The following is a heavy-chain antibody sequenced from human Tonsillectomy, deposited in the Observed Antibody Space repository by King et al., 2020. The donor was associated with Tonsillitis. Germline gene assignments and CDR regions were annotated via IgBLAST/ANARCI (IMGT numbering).Heavy chain of an antibody. CDR1: GFTFSNYA. V-gene: IGHV3-23*04. J-gene: IGHJ4*02. CDR3: AKDVDILTGYSSDN. Sequence: VQLVESGGGLVQPGGSLRLSCAASGFTFSNYAMSWVRQAPGKGLEWVSAVSGSGSSTKYADSVKGRFTISRDNSKNTLYLQMNSLRAEDTAVYYCAKDVDILTGYSSDNWGQGTLVTVSS. D-gene: IGHD3-9*01. CDR2: VSGSGSST.